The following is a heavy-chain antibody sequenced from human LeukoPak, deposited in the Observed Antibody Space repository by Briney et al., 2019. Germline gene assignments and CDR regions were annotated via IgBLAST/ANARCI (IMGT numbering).Heavy chain of an antibody. CDR2: IYSGGST. CDR1: GFTVSSNY. CDR3: ARDLGGSYTADAFDL. J-gene: IGHJ3*01. Sequence: GGSLRLSCAASGFTVSSNYMSWVRQAPGKGLEWVSVIYSGGSTYYADSVKGRFTISRDNSKNTLYLQMNSLRAEDTAVYYCARDLGGSYTADAFDLWGQGTMVTVSS. V-gene: IGHV3-66*01. D-gene: IGHD2-15*01.